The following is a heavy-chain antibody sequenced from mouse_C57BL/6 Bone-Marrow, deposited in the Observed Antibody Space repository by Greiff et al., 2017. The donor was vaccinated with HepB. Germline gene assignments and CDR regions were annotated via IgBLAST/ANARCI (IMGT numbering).Heavy chain of an antibody. V-gene: IGHV5-6*01. J-gene: IGHJ3*01. D-gene: IGHD1-1*01. CDR2: ISSGGSYT. Sequence: EVKLVESGGDLVKPGGSLKLSCAASGFTFSSYGMSWVRQTPDKRLEWVATISSGGSYTYYPDSVKGRFTISRDNAKNTLYLQMSSLKSEDTAMYYCARHIVLRYNWFAYWGQGTLVTVSA. CDR1: GFTFSSYG. CDR3: ARHIVLRYNWFAY.